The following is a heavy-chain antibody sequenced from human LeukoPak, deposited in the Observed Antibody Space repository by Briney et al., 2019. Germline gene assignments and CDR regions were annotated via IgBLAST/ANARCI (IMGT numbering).Heavy chain of an antibody. CDR2: IYPGDSDT. D-gene: IGHD6-13*01. J-gene: IGHJ4*02. Sequence: GASLKISCKGSGYSFTSYWIGWVRQMPGKGLEWMGIIYPGDSDTRYSPSFQGQVTISADKSISTASLQRSSVNASDPAVYYCSRLGGIAAAGVIDYWGQGTLVTVSS. CDR1: GYSFTSYW. CDR3: SRLGGIAAAGVIDY. V-gene: IGHV5-51*01.